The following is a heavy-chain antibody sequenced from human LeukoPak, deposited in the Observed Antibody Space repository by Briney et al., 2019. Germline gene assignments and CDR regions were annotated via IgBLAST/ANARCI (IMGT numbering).Heavy chain of an antibody. D-gene: IGHD3-10*02. CDR1: GFTVSSNY. CDR3: ATYHFRGDTSHYFDY. Sequence: GGSLRLSCAASGFTVSSNYMSWVRQAPGKGLEWVANIKQDGSEKYYVDSVKGRFTISRDNAKNSLYLQMNSLRAEDTAVYYCATYHFRGDTSHYFDYWGQGTLVTVSS. J-gene: IGHJ4*02. V-gene: IGHV3-7*03. CDR2: IKQDGSEK.